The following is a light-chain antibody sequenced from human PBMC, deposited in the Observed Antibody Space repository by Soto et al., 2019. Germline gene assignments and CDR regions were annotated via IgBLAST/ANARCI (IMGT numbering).Light chain of an antibody. V-gene: IGLV2-8*01. J-gene: IGLJ1*01. CDR3: KSYEGSNIYV. Sequence: QSVLTQPPSASGSPGQSVTISCTGTSSDVGGYNYVSWYQQHPGKAPKLMIYEVNKRPSGVPDRFSGSKSGNTASLTVSGLQAEDEADYYCKSYEGSNIYVFGTGNKVTVL. CDR2: EVN. CDR1: SSDVGGYNY.